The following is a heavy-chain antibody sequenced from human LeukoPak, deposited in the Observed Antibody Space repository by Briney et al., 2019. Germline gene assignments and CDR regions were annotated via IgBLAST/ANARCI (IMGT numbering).Heavy chain of an antibody. D-gene: IGHD3-3*01. J-gene: IGHJ4*02. V-gene: IGHV3-15*01. CDR2: IKSKTDGGTT. CDR1: GFTLSNAW. Sequence: GGSLRLSCAASGFTLSNAWMSWVRQAPGKGLEWVGRIKSKTDGGTTDYAAPVKGRFTISRDDSKNTLYLQMNSLKTEDTAVYYCTTDHRNDFWSGYYEPKTFDYWGQGTLVTVSS. CDR3: TTDHRNDFWSGYYEPKTFDY.